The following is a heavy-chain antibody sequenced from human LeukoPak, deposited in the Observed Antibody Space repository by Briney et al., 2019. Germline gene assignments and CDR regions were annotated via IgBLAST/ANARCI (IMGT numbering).Heavy chain of an antibody. CDR2: ISPYNGNT. V-gene: IGHV1-18*01. J-gene: IGHJ4*02. Sequence: GASVKVSCKASGGTFSSYAISWVRQAPGQGLEWMAWISPYNGNTNSAQRLQGRVTMTTDTPTSTAYMELRSLRSDDTAVYYCARDLGGPFDNWGQGTLVTVSS. D-gene: IGHD7-27*01. CDR3: ARDLGGPFDN. CDR1: GGTFSSYA.